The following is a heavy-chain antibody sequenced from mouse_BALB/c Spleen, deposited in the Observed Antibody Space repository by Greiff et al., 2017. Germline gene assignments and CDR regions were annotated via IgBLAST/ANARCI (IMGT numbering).Heavy chain of an antibody. J-gene: IGHJ3*01. Sequence: VKLMESGPGLVAPSQSLSITCTVSGFSLTSYGVHWVRQPPGKGLEWLGVIWAGGSTNYNSALMSRLSISKDNSKSQVFLKMNSLQTDDTAMYYCARGSMITTWFAYWGQGTLVTVSA. D-gene: IGHD2-4*01. CDR2: IWAGGST. CDR1: GFSLTSYG. V-gene: IGHV2-9*02. CDR3: ARGSMITTWFAY.